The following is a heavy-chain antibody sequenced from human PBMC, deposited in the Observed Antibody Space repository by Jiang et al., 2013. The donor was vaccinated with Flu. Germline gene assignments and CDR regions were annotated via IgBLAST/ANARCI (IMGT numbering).Heavy chain of an antibody. CDR3: ARPTYYYDASGYFQSWYFDY. D-gene: IGHD3-22*01. V-gene: IGHV5-51*01. CDR1: GYSFTNYW. CDR2: IYPGDSET. Sequence: KKPGESLKISCKGSGYSFTNYWIGWVRQMPGKGLEWMGIIYPGDSETRYSPSFQGQVIISADKSINTAYLQWSSLKASDSAMYYCARPTYYYDASGYFQSWYFDYWGQGALVTVSS. J-gene: IGHJ4*02.